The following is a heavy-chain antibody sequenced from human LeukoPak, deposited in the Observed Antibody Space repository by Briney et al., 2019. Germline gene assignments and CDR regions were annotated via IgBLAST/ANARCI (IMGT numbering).Heavy chain of an antibody. CDR2: IYYSGST. CDR1: GGSISGFY. CDR3: ARERAVARFPDY. D-gene: IGHD6-19*01. J-gene: IGHJ4*02. Sequence: PSETLSLTCTVSGGSISGFYWSWIRQPPGRGLEWIGYIYYSGSTYYNPSLKSRVTISVDTSKNQFSLKLRSVTAADTAVYYCARERAVARFPDYWGQGTLVTVSS. V-gene: IGHV4-59*01.